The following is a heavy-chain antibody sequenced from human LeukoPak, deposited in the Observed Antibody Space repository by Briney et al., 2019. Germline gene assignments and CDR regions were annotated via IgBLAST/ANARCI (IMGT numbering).Heavy chain of an antibody. J-gene: IGHJ4*02. CDR2: IYYSGTT. CDR3: ARGRGSYSGSYGY. D-gene: IGHD1-26*01. V-gene: IGHV4-59*01. CDR1: GGSISPYY. Sequence: PSETLSLTCTVSGGSISPYYWSWIRQPPGKGLEWIGHIYYSGTTSYNPSLKSRVTISLDTSKNQFSLKLTSVTAADTAVYYWARGRGSYSGSYGYWGQGTLVTVSS.